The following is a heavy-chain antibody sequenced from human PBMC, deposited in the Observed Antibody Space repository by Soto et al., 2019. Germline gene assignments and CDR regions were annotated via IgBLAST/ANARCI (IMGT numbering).Heavy chain of an antibody. V-gene: IGHV4-59*01. CDR2: IYYSGSA. CDR3: AREIAAAGNWFDP. CDR1: GGSISSYY. D-gene: IGHD6-13*01. Sequence: SETLSLTCTVSGGSISSYYWSWIRQPPGKGLEWIGYIYYSGSANYNPSLKSRVTISVDTSKNQFSLKLSSVTAADTAVYYCAREIAAAGNWFDPWGQGTLVTVSS. J-gene: IGHJ5*02.